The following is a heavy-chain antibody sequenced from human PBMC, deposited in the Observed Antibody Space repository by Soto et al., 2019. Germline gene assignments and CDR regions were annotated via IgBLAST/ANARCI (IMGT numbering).Heavy chain of an antibody. CDR3: ARVGCSGGSCYWPDYYYYYGMDV. CDR1: GGTFSSYA. CDR2: IIPIFGTA. V-gene: IGHV1-69*01. D-gene: IGHD2-15*01. Sequence: QVQLVQSGAEVKKPGSSVKVSCKASGGTFSSYAISWVRQAPGQGLEWMGGIIPIFGTANYAQKFQGRVTITADESTSTAYMELSSLRSEDTAVYYCARVGCSGGSCYWPDYYYYYGMDVWGQGTTGTVSS. J-gene: IGHJ6*02.